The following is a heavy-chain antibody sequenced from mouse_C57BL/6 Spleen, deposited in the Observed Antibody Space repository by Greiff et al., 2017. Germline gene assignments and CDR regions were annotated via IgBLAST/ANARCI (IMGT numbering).Heavy chain of an antibody. V-gene: IGHV14-4*01. CDR2: IDPENGDT. J-gene: IGHJ3*01. CDR1: GFNIKDDY. D-gene: IGHD2-10*01. Sequence: EVQLQQSGAELVRPGASVKLSCTASGFNIKDDYMHWVKQRPEQGLEWIGWIDPENGDTEYASKFQGKATITADTSSHTAYLQLSSLTSEDTAVYYCTTSYQFAYWGQGTLVTVSA. CDR3: TTSYQFAY.